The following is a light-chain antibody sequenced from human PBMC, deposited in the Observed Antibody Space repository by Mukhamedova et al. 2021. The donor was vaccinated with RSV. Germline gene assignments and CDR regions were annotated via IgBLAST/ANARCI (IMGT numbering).Light chain of an antibody. Sequence: VTITCRASQDIGSFLVWYQQKPGKVPEVLIYGASTLQSGAPSRFRGSGYGTGFTLTISSLQPEDVATYYCQHYNSGPLTFG. J-gene: IGKJ4*01. CDR3: QHYNSGPLT. CDR2: GAS. V-gene: IGKV1-27*01. CDR1: QDIGSF.